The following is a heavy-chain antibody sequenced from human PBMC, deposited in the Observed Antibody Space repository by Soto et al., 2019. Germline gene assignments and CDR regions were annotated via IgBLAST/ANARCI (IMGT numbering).Heavy chain of an antibody. J-gene: IGHJ3*02. CDR1: GYTFSSHY. D-gene: IGHD2-2*01. V-gene: IGHV1-46*01. CDR3: ARDLGWWRYIVVAPAALPHDAFDI. Sequence: SVKVSRKASGYTFSSHYMHWVRQAPGQGLEWMGIINPSGGSTSYAQKFQGRATMTRDTSTSTVYMELNSLRSEDTAVYYCARDLGWWRYIVVAPAALPHDAFDIWGQGTMVTVSS. CDR2: INPSGGST.